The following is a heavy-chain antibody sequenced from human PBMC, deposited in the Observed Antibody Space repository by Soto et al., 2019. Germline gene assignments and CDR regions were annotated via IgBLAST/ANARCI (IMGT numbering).Heavy chain of an antibody. CDR1: GDSISSSYW. Sequence: QVQLQESVPGLVKPSGTLSLACAVSGDSISSSYWWSWVRQPPGKGLEWIGEISHSGSTTYNPSLKSRVTIPLDKSENQFSLRLTSVTAADTAVYYCARSRGWYMLDYWGQGTLVTVSS. V-gene: IGHV4-4*02. J-gene: IGHJ4*02. D-gene: IGHD6-19*01. CDR3: ARSRGWYMLDY. CDR2: ISHSGST.